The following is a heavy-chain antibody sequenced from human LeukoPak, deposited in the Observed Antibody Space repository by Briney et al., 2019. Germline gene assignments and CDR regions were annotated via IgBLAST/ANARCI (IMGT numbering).Heavy chain of an antibody. CDR3: ARGSRASGSDYYGMDV. Sequence: ASVKVSCKASGYTFTGYYMHWVRQAPGQGLEWMGWINPNSGGTNYAQKFQGRVTMTRDTSISTAYVELSRLRSDDTAVYYCARGSRASGSDYYGMDVWGQGTTVTVSS. D-gene: IGHD3-10*01. J-gene: IGHJ6*02. CDR2: INPNSGGT. V-gene: IGHV1-2*02. CDR1: GYTFTGYY.